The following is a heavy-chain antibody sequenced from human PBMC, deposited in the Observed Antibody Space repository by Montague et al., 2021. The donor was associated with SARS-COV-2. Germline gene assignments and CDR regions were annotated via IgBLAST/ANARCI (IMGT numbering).Heavy chain of an antibody. J-gene: IGHJ6*03. V-gene: IGHV4-39*01. CDR3: ASSYYYGSGTYVYNYYMDV. Sequence: SETLSLTCTVSGGSVSSSPYYWGWIRQPPGRGLEWVGSISYSGRTYFSPSLKSRLTISVDSSGNQFSLRLISVTAADTAVYYCASSYYYGSGTYVYNYYMDVGGKGTTVTVSS. CDR1: GGSVSSSPYY. CDR2: ISYSGRT. D-gene: IGHD3-10*01.